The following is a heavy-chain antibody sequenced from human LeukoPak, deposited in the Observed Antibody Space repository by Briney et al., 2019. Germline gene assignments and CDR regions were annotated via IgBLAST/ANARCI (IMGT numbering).Heavy chain of an antibody. J-gene: IGHJ5*02. Sequence: GSLRLSCAASGFTFSSYAMSWVRQAPGKGLEWVSAISGSGGSTYYADSVKGRFTISRDNSKNTLYLRMNSLRAEDTAVYYCAKASGYSYAPGNWFDPWGQGTLVTVSS. CDR3: AKASGYSYAPGNWFDP. CDR1: GFTFSSYA. V-gene: IGHV3-23*01. CDR2: ISGSGGST. D-gene: IGHD5-18*01.